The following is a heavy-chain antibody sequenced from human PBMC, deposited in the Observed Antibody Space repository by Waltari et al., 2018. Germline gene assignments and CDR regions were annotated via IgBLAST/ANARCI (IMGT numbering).Heavy chain of an antibody. V-gene: IGHV3-30*03. CDR3: ASCTGGNCYYYGFDV. CDR1: GFTFSSSG. D-gene: IGHD2-8*02. Sequence: QVQLVESGGGVVQPGRSLRLSCAASGFTFSSSGMHWVRQTPGRGREWVAVISTDGSRKSYADYVKGRFSISRDNSKNSLSLEMNSLRPEDTAVYYCASCTGGNCYYYGFDVWGQGTTVTVSS. CDR2: ISTDGSRK. J-gene: IGHJ6*02.